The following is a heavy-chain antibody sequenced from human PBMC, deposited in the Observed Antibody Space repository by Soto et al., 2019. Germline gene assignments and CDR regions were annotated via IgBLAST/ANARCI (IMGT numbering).Heavy chain of an antibody. V-gene: IGHV1-18*01. CDR2: ISAYNGNT. CDR3: ARGLDSSSWYNWFDP. Sequence: ASVKVSCKASGFTFTSYGISWVRQAPGQGLEWMGWISAYNGNTNYAQKPQGRVTMTTDTSTSTAYMELRSLRSDDTAVYYCARGLDSSSWYNWFDPWGQGTLVTVSS. J-gene: IGHJ5*02. D-gene: IGHD6-13*01. CDR1: GFTFTSYG.